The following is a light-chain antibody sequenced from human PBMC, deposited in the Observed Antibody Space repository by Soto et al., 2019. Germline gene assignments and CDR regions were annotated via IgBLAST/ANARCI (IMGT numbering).Light chain of an antibody. V-gene: IGLV1-40*01. CDR1: SSNIGAGYD. Sequence: QSVLTQPPSVSGAPGQRVTISCTGSSSNIGAGYDVHWYQQLPGTVPKLLIYGNTNRPSGVPDRFSGSKSGTSASLAITGLQAEDEADYYCQSYDRSLSGSRVFGTGTKLTVL. J-gene: IGLJ1*01. CDR2: GNT. CDR3: QSYDRSLSGSRV.